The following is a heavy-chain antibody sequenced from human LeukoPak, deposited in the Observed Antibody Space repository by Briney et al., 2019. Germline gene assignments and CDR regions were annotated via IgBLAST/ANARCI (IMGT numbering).Heavy chain of an antibody. J-gene: IGHJ4*02. CDR2: INHSGST. Sequence: RTSETLSLTCTVYGGSFSGYYWSWIRQPPGKGLEWIGEINHSGSTNYNPSLKSRVTISVDTSKNQFSLKLSSVTAADTAVYYCASFSRSEYSSGYLRQYYFDYWGQGTLVTVSS. V-gene: IGHV4-34*01. CDR1: GGSFSGYY. D-gene: IGHD3-22*01. CDR3: ASFSRSEYSSGYLRQYYFDY.